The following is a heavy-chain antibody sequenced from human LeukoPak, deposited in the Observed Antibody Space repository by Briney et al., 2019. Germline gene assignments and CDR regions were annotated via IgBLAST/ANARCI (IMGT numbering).Heavy chain of an antibody. CDR3: ARVTYDYYDSSGYNWFDP. CDR1: GFTFSSYW. D-gene: IGHD3-22*01. Sequence: GGSLRLSCAASGFTFSSYWMSWVRQAPGKGLEWVANIKQDGSEKYYVDSVKGRFTISRDNAKNSLYLQMNSLRAEDTALYHCARVTYDYYDSSGYNWFDPWGQGTLVTVSS. V-gene: IGHV3-7*03. J-gene: IGHJ5*02. CDR2: IKQDGSEK.